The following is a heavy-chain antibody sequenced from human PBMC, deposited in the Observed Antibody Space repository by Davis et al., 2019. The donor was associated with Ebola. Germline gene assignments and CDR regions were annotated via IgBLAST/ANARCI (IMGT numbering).Heavy chain of an antibody. CDR2: INSDGSTT. V-gene: IGHV3-74*01. D-gene: IGHD3-22*01. J-gene: IGHJ6*02. CDR1: GFTFSSYW. Sequence: GESLKISCAASGFTFSSYWMHWVRQAPGKGLVWVSRINSDGSTTNYADSVKGRFTVSRDNAKNTLYLQMNSLRAEDTAVYYCARGGYYDSGGFKSRRKYYYGMDVWGQGTTVTVSS. CDR3: ARGGYYDSGGFKSRRKYYYGMDV.